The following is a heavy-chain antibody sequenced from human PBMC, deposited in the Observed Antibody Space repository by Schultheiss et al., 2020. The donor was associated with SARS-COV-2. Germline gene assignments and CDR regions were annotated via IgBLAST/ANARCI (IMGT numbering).Heavy chain of an antibody. D-gene: IGHD2-2*01. Sequence: SETLSLTCAVYGGSFSGYYWSWIRQPPGKGLEWIGEINHSGSTNYNPSLKSRVTISVDTSKNQFSLKLSSVTAADTAVYYCARLGVPAAMHAFDIWGQGTMVNVSS. V-gene: IGHV4-34*01. CDR2: INHSGST. CDR3: ARLGVPAAMHAFDI. CDR1: GGSFSGYY. J-gene: IGHJ3*02.